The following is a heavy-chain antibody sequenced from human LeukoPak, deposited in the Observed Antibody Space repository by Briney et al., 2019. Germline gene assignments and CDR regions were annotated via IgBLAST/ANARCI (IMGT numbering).Heavy chain of an antibody. J-gene: IGHJ4*02. CDR3: ARIAAAGTGD. CDR1: GGSFSGYY. D-gene: IGHD6-13*01. V-gene: IGHV4-34*01. CDR2: INHSGST. Sequence: SETLSLTCAVYGGSFSGYYWSWIRQPPGKGLEWIGEINHSGSTNYNPSLKSRVTISVDTSKNQFSLKLSSVTAADTAVYYCARIAAAGTGDWGQGTLFTVSS.